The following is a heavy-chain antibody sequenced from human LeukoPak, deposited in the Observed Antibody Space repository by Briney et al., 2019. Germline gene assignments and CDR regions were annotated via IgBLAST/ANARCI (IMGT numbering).Heavy chain of an antibody. CDR2: IRSKANSYAT. CDR3: TRLLVGAPTRDAFDI. CDR1: GFPFSGSA. Sequence: GGSLRLSWAASGFPFSGSAMHWVRQASGKGLEWVGRIRSKANSYATAYAASVKGRFTISRDDSKNTAYLQMNSLKTEDTAVYYCTRLLVGAPTRDAFDIWGQGTMVTVSS. D-gene: IGHD1-26*01. V-gene: IGHV3-73*01. J-gene: IGHJ3*02.